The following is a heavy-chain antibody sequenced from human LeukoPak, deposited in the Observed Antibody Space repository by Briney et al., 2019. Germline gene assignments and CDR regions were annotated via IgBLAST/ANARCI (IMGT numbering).Heavy chain of an antibody. CDR1: GYTFTSYA. D-gene: IGHD4-11*01. J-gene: IGHJ4*02. CDR3: ARETRYGNNFDY. V-gene: IGHV7-4-1*02. CDR2: INTNTGNP. Sequence: ASVKVSCKASGYTFTSYAMNWVRQAPGQGLEWMGWINTNTGNPTYAQGFTGRFVFSLDISVSTAYLQISSLKAEDTAVYYCARETRYGNNFDYWGQGTLVTVSS.